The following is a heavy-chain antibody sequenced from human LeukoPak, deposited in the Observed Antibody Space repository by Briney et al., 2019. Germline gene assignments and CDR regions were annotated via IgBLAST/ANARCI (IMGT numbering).Heavy chain of an antibody. J-gene: IGHJ6*01. Sequence: PGGSLRLSCAASGFTLSGFAMSWVRRTPGKGLEWVSGISGSGDNTLYADSVKGRFTISRDNSKNTLYLEVNSLRAEDTAIYYCAKMKGHPLPKYYMDVWGQGTTVTVSS. D-gene: IGHD1-26*01. CDR2: ISGSGDNT. CDR3: AKMKGHPLPKYYMDV. CDR1: GFTLSGFA. V-gene: IGHV3-23*01.